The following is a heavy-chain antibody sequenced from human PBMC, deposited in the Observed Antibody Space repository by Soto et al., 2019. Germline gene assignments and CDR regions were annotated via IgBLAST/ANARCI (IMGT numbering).Heavy chain of an antibody. CDR1: GFTFSNHY. V-gene: IGHV3-7*01. CDR2: IKQDGSWK. J-gene: IGHJ3*01. D-gene: IGHD3-3*01. Sequence: EVQLVESGGGLVQPGGSLRLSCEASGFTFSNHYMSWVRQAPGKGLEWVANIKQDGSWKFYVDSVKGRLTISRDNAKNSVQLQMDSLRVDATAVYYCARAAKLLHPVASVEASAVWGQGTMVTVSS. CDR3: ARAAKLLHPVASVEASAV.